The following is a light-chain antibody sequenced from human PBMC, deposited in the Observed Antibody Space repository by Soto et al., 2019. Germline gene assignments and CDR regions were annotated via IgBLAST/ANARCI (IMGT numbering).Light chain of an antibody. V-gene: IGLV1-40*01. J-gene: IGLJ1*01. CDR2: GNN. CDR3: QSYDSSLISYV. Sequence: QSVLTQPPSVSGAPGQRVTISCTGSSSNIGAGYDVHWYQQPPGTAPKLLIYGNNNRPSGVPDRFSGSKSGTSASLAITGLQAEDEADYYCQSYDSSLISYVFGTGTKLTVL. CDR1: SSNIGAGYD.